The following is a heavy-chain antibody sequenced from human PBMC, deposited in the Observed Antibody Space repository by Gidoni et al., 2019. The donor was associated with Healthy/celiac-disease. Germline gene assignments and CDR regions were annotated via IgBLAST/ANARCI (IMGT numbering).Heavy chain of an antibody. D-gene: IGHD6-19*01. CDR2: FSWNSGSI. CDR1: GFTLADYA. V-gene: IGHV3-9*01. Sequence: EVQLVESGGGLVQPGRSLRLSCAASGFTLADYAMHWVRQAPGQGLGWVSGFSWNSGSIGYADSEKGRFTISRDNAKNTLYLQMNSLRAEDTALYYCAKDRYSSGWFGWFDPWGQGTLVTVSS. CDR3: AKDRYSSGWFGWFDP. J-gene: IGHJ5*02.